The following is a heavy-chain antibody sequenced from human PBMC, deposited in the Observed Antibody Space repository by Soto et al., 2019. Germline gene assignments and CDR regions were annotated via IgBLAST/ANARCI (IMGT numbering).Heavy chain of an antibody. J-gene: IGHJ4*02. D-gene: IGHD5-18*01. CDR1: GYSISSGYY. Sequence: PSETLSLTCAVSGYSISSGYYWGWIRQPPGKGLEWIGSIYHSGSTYYNPSLKSRVTISVDTSKNQFSLKLSSVTAADPAVYYCARGRGYSYGYVYYFDYWGQGNLVTVSS. CDR3: ARGRGYSYGYVYYFDY. V-gene: IGHV4-38-2*01. CDR2: IYHSGST.